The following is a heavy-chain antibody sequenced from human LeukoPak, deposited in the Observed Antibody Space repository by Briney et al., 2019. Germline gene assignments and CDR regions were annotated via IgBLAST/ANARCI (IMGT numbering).Heavy chain of an antibody. CDR3: ARDFPTLLWSGDLLSPEYSYFMDV. D-gene: IGHD2-15*01. J-gene: IGHJ6*03. CDR2: IYGNGNP. V-gene: IGHV4-4*07. Sequence: SETLSLSCSVSGGSLGNYYWNWIRQPAGKGLEWIGRIYGNGNPTYNPSFMGRVTLSRDTSKNQFSLRLTSVTAADSAVYYCARDFPTLLWSGDLLSPEYSYFMDVWGKGTTVTVSS. CDR1: GGSLGNYY.